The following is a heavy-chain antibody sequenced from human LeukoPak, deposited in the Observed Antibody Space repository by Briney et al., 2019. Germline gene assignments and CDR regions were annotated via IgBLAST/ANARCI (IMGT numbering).Heavy chain of an antibody. J-gene: IGHJ4*02. Sequence: PGGSLRLSCAASGFTFSSYAMHWVRQAPGKGLEGGAVISYDGSNKYYADSVKGRFTISRDNSKNTLYLQMNSLRAEDTAVYYCARDRGGPRVAVAGTLDYWGQGALVTVSS. CDR1: GFTFSSYA. CDR2: ISYDGSNK. CDR3: ARDRGGPRVAVAGTLDY. D-gene: IGHD6-19*01. V-gene: IGHV3-30-3*01.